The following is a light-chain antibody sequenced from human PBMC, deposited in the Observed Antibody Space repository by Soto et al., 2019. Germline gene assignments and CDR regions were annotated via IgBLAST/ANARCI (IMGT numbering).Light chain of an antibody. CDR2: AAS. CDR1: HGISTF. CDR3: QHYDGYPQI. V-gene: IGKV1-16*01. Sequence: DIQMTQSPSSLSASVGDRVTITCRASHGISTFLAWFQQKPGKAPETLFYAASSLHSGVPSRFSGGGSGTDFALAMSSLQPEDFAAYYCQHYDGYPQIFGQGTRLEMK. J-gene: IGKJ5*01.